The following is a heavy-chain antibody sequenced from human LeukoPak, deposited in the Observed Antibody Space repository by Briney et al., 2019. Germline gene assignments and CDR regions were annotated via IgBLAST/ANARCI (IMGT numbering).Heavy chain of an antibody. D-gene: IGHD6-19*01. V-gene: IGHV3-48*03. Sequence: GGSLRLSCAASGFTFSSYEMNCVRQAPGKGLEWVSYITSSGSIIYYADSVKGRFTISRDNAKNSLFLQMNSLRAEDTAVYYCARSGLPGIAVAADFDYWGQGTLVTVSS. CDR2: ITSSGSII. CDR3: ARSGLPGIAVAADFDY. CDR1: GFTFSSYE. J-gene: IGHJ4*02.